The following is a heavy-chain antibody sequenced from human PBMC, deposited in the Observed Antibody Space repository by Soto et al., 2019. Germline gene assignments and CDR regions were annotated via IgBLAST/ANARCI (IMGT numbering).Heavy chain of an antibody. J-gene: IGHJ4*02. CDR1: GFNFDDYA. V-gene: IGHV3-9*01. Sequence: EVQLVESGGGLVQPGRSLRLSCADSGFNFDDYAMHWVRQAPGRGLEWVSGITWDSGRMDYEDSVKGRFTMSRDNAKNSLYLQMNSLRAEDTALYYCVKYYSSAWYHSLHFFDHWCQGALVTVSS. CDR2: ITWDSGRM. CDR3: VKYYSSAWYHSLHFFDH. D-gene: IGHD6-19*01.